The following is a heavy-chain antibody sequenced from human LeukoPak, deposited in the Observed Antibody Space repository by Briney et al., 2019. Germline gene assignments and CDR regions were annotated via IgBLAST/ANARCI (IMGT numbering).Heavy chain of an antibody. CDR2: IIPILGIA. Sequence: EASVKVSCKASGGTFSSYAISWVRQAPGQGLEWMGRIIPILGIANYAQKFQGRVTITADKSTSTAYMELSSLRSEDTAVYYCARVASSGWSEYNWFDPWGQGTLVTVSS. D-gene: IGHD6-19*01. V-gene: IGHV1-69*04. J-gene: IGHJ5*02. CDR1: GGTFSSYA. CDR3: ARVASSGWSEYNWFDP.